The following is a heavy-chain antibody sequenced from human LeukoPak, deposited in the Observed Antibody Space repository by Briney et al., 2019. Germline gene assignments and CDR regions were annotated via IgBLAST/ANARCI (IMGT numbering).Heavy chain of an antibody. Sequence: PGGSLRLSCAASGFSFSNYAMFWVRQAPGKGLEWVSAISKSGGCTFYADSVKGRFTISRDNSKNTLYLHMNSLRAEDTAVYYCAKEGGIAVAGLNDRDYWGQGTLVTVSS. D-gene: IGHD6-19*01. CDR1: GFSFSNYA. CDR2: ISKSGGCT. CDR3: AKEGGIAVAGLNDRDY. J-gene: IGHJ4*02. V-gene: IGHV3-23*01.